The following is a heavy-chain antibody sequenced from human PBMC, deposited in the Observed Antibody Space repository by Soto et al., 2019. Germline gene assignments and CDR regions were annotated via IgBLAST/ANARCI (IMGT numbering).Heavy chain of an antibody. CDR2: IIPIFGTA. J-gene: IGHJ3*02. CDR3: ATAQAADIQKDGGAFDI. Sequence: QVQLVQSGAEVKKPGSSVKVSCKASGGTFSSYAISWVRQAPGQGLEWMGGIIPIFGTANYAQKFQGRVTITADESTSTAYMERSSLRSEDTAVYYCATAQAADIQKDGGAFDIWGQGTMVTVSS. D-gene: IGHD3-9*01. V-gene: IGHV1-69*01. CDR1: GGTFSSYA.